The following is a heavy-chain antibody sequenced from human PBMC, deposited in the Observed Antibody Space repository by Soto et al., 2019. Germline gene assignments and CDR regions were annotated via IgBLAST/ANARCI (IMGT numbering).Heavy chain of an antibody. CDR1: GGTFSSYA. D-gene: IGHD4-4*01. CDR3: LSGTTVPPQYLAY. CDR2: IIPIFGTA. Sequence: GSSVKVSCKASGGTFSSYAISWVRQAPGQGLEWMGGIIPIFGTANYAQKFQGRVTITADESTSTAYMELSSLRSEDTAVYYFLSGTTVPPQYLAYWGQGSPVIVSS. J-gene: IGHJ1*01. V-gene: IGHV1-69*13.